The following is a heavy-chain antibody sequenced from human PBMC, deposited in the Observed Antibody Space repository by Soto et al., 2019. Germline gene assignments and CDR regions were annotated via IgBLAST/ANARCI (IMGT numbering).Heavy chain of an antibody. V-gene: IGHV4-30-4*01. CDR1: GASIYNGGYF. J-gene: IGHJ5*02. CDR2: IHNSGSP. D-gene: IGHD3-22*01. CDR3: AHSLIGYYYDSSGSNWFDP. Sequence: SETLSLTCSVSGASIYNGGYFWSWIRQSPGKGLEWIGHIHNSGSPYNNPSLKSRVTISADTSMNQFSLALTSVTAADTATYYCAHSLIGYYYDSSGSNWFDPWGQGTLVTVSS.